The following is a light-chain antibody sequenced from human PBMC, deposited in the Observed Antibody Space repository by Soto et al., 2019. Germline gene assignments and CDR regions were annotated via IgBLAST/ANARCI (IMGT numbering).Light chain of an antibody. CDR2: DAS. Sequence: EIVLTQSPATLSLSPGERATLSCRASQSVSSYLAWYQQKPGQAPRLLIYDASNRATVIPARFSVSGSGTDFTRAISSLEPEDFAVYYCQQRSNWPWYTLGHGTKVEIK. CDR1: QSVSSY. V-gene: IGKV3-11*01. J-gene: IGKJ2*01. CDR3: QQRSNWPWYT.